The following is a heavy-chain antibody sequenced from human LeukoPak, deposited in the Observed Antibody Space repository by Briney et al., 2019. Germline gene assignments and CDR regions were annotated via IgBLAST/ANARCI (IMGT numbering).Heavy chain of an antibody. CDR3: ARDPRYSGSSLDY. Sequence: SETLSLTCTVSGYSISSGYYWGWIRQPPGKGLEWIGSIYYSGSTYYNPFLKSRVTISVDTSKNQFSLKLSSVTAADTAVYYCARDPRYSGSSLDYWGQGTLVTVSS. D-gene: IGHD1-26*01. CDR2: IYYSGST. J-gene: IGHJ4*02. V-gene: IGHV4-38-2*02. CDR1: GYSISSGYY.